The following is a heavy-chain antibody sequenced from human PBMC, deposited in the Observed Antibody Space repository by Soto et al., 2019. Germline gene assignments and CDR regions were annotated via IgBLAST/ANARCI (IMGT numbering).Heavy chain of an antibody. CDR3: ARDGMGELLFY. D-gene: IGHD1-26*01. CDR2: IWYDGSNK. V-gene: IGHV3-33*01. J-gene: IGHJ4*02. CDR1: GFTFSSYG. Sequence: GWSLRLSCAASGFTFSSYGMHWVRQAPGKGLGWVAVIWYDGSNKYYADSVKGRFTISRDNSKNTLYLQMNSLRAEDTAVYYWARDGMGELLFYWGQGTLVILSS.